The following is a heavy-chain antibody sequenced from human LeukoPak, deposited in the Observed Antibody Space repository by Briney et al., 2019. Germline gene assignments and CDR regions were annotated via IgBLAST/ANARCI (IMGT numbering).Heavy chain of an antibody. J-gene: IGHJ4*02. CDR2: MNPNSGNT. Sequence: GASVKVSCKASGYTFTSYDINWVRQATRQGLEWMGWMNPNSGNTGYAQKFQGRVTMTRNTSISTAYMELSSLRSEDTAVYYCARRYCSGGSCYMSLGYWGQGTLVTVSS. D-gene: IGHD2-15*01. CDR3: ARRYCSGGSCYMSLGY. V-gene: IGHV1-8*01. CDR1: GYTFTSYD.